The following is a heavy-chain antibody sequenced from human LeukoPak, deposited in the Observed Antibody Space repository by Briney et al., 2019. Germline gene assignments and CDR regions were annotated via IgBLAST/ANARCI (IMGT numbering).Heavy chain of an antibody. D-gene: IGHD4-17*01. J-gene: IGHJ4*02. Sequence: GGSLRLSCAAAGFTFSSYWMHWVRQAPGKGLLWVSRINSDGSSTSYADSVKGRFTISRDNAKNTLYLQMNSLRAEDTAVYYCARELGDHEGYWGQGTLVTVSS. CDR1: GFTFSSYW. CDR2: INSDGSST. V-gene: IGHV3-74*01. CDR3: ARELGDHEGY.